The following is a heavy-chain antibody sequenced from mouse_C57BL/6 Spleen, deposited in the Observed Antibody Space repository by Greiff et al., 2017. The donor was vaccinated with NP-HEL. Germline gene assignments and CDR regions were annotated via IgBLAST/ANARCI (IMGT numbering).Heavy chain of an antibody. D-gene: IGHD2-5*01. V-gene: IGHV5-9-1*02. CDR3: TRDNYSNYFDY. CDR2: ISSGGDYI. Sequence: EVKLMESGEGLVKPGGSLKLSCAASGFTFSSYAMSWVRQTPATRLEWVAYISSGGDYIYYADTVKGRFTISRDNARNTLYLQMSSLKSEDTAMYYCTRDNYSNYFDYWGQGTTLTVSS. CDR1: GFTFSSYA. J-gene: IGHJ2*01.